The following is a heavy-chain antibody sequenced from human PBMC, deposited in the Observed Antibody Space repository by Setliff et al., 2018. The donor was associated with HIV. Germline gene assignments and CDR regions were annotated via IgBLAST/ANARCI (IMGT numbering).Heavy chain of an antibody. V-gene: IGHV4-38-2*02. D-gene: IGHD3-22*01. CDR2: FYQSGST. Sequence: SETLSLTCTVSGYSISSAYYWGWIRQPPGKGLEWIGGFYQSGSTYSNPSLKSRVTISVDTSKNQFSLKLRSVTAADTAVYYCARDKGRPHHLDNNGYYRSDTFDIWGHGTMVTVS. CDR1: GYSISSAYY. J-gene: IGHJ3*02. CDR3: ARDKGRPHHLDNNGYYRSDTFDI.